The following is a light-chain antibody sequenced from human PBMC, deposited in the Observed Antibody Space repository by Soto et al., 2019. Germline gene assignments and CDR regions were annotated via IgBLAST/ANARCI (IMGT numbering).Light chain of an antibody. V-gene: IGKV3-20*01. CDR1: QRIANNF. J-gene: IGKJ2*01. Sequence: EVVLTQSPVTLSLSPGERATLSCRASQRIANNFLAWFQQKPGQPPTLLIYGASTRASGIPDRFSGSGSGTDFAITISRLEPGDFAVYYCQQYGRSPFTFGQGTKLQIK. CDR3: QQYGRSPFT. CDR2: GAS.